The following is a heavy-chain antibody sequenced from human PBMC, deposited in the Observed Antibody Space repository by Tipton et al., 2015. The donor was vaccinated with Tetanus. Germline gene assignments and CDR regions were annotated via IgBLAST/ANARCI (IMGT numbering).Heavy chain of an antibody. CDR2: ISGSGTT. Sequence: TLSLTCAVSGASLRGGDYHWSRIRQPPGKGLEWLAYISGSGTTNSNYYLRSRITMTQDTSRNQFSLKLTSVTAADTAVYYCARANYNFPKKGPFDSWGQGTLVIVSS. CDR1: GASLRGGDYH. D-gene: IGHD3-3*01. J-gene: IGHJ4*02. CDR3: ARANYNFPKKGPFDS. V-gene: IGHV4-61*08.